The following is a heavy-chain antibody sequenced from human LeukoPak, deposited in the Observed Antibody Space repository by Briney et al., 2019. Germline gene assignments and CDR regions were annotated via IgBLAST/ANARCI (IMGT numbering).Heavy chain of an antibody. Sequence: GGSLRLSCAASGFTFSSYGMHWVRQAPGKGLEWVAVISYDGSNKYYADSVKGRFTISRDNSKNTLYLQMNSLRAEDTAVYYCAKGRHYYDSSGYLDYWGQGTLVTVSS. J-gene: IGHJ4*02. D-gene: IGHD3-22*01. V-gene: IGHV3-30*18. CDR1: GFTFSSYG. CDR3: AKGRHYYDSSGYLDY. CDR2: ISYDGSNK.